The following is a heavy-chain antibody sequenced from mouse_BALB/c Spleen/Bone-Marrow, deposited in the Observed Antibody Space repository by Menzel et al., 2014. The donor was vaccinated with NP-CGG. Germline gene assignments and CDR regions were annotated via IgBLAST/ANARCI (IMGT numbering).Heavy chain of an antibody. Sequence: QVHVKQSGAELMKPGASVKISCKATGYTFSSYWIEWVKQRPGHGLEWIGEILPGSGSTNYNEKFKGKATFTADTSSNTAYMQLSSLTSEDSAVYHCAREDYYGSSYGDYWGQGTTLTVSS. D-gene: IGHD1-1*01. CDR3: AREDYYGSSYGDY. CDR1: GYTFSSYW. J-gene: IGHJ2*01. V-gene: IGHV1-9*01. CDR2: ILPGSGST.